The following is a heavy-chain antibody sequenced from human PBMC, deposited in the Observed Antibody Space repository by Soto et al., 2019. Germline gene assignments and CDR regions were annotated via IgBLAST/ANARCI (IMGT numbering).Heavy chain of an antibody. CDR3: AREDCSGGSCSSFDP. V-gene: IGHV3-30-3*01. CDR2: ISYDGSNK. D-gene: IGHD2-15*01. CDR1: GFTFSSYA. Sequence: GGSLRLSCAASGFTFSSYAMHWVRQAPGKGLEWVAVISYDGSNKYYADSVKGRFTISRDNSKSTLYLQMNSLRAEDTAVYYCAREDCSGGSCSSFDPWGQGTLVTVS. J-gene: IGHJ5*02.